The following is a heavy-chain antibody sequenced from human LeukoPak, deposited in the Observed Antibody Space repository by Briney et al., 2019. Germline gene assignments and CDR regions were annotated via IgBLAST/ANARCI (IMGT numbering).Heavy chain of an antibody. J-gene: IGHJ4*02. Sequence: ASVKVSCKASGYTFTSYGISWVRQAPGQGLEWMGWISAYNGNTNYAQKLQGRVTMTTDTSTGTAYMELRSLRPDDTAVYYCAKENKELGIPTSWGQGTLVTVSS. CDR3: AKENKELGIPTS. CDR1: GYTFTSYG. CDR2: ISAYNGNT. V-gene: IGHV1-18*01. D-gene: IGHD7-27*01.